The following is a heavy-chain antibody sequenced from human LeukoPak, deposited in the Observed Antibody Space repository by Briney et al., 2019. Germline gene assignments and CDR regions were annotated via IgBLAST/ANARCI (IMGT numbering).Heavy chain of an antibody. CDR1: GGSFSGYY. D-gene: IGHD3-22*01. Sequence: PSETLSLTCAVYGGSFSGYYWSWVRQAPGKGLEWVANIKYDGSEKYYVESVKGRFTISRDDPKKSLYLQMSSLRAEDTAVYYCARDRPWHYFDSSGYYYDHWGQGALVTVSS. V-gene: IGHV3-7*01. J-gene: IGHJ4*02. CDR2: IKYDGSEK. CDR3: ARDRPWHYFDSSGYYYDH.